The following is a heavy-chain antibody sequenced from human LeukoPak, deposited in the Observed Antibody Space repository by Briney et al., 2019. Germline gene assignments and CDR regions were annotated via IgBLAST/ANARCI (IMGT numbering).Heavy chain of an antibody. CDR1: AFTFSRYG. Sequence: GGSLRLSCAASAFTFSRYGMLWVRRAPGKGLEWVAGIYDDGSQKYYGDSVKGRFTISRDNSQKTLNLHMNSLKPDDTAVYFCARVGSTGWYGDFDLWGQGAPVTVYS. V-gene: IGHV3-30*12. CDR3: ARVGSTGWYGDFDL. J-gene: IGHJ4*02. CDR2: IYDDGSQK. D-gene: IGHD6-19*01.